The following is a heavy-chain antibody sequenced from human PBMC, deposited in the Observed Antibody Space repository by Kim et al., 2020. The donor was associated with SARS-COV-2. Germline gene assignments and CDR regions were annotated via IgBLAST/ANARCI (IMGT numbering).Heavy chain of an antibody. CDR3: ARDRSGSYGRWFDP. CDR1: GFTFDDYG. V-gene: IGHV3-20*01. D-gene: IGHD1-26*01. CDR2: INWNGGST. Sequence: GGSLRLSCAASGFTFDDYGMSWVRQAPGKGLEWVSGINWNGGSTGYADSVKGRFTISRDNAKNSLYLQMNSLRAEDTALYHCARDRSGSYGRWFDPWGQGTLVTVSS. J-gene: IGHJ5*02.